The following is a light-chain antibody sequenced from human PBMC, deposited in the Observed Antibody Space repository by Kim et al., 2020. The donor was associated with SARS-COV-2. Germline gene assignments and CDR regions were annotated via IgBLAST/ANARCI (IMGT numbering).Light chain of an antibody. V-gene: IGKV4-1*01. CDR1: QSVLYSSNNKSY. Sequence: ATINCKSSQSVLYSSNNKSYLAWYQQKPGQPPKLLIYWASTRESGVPDRFSGSGSGTDFTLTISSLQAEDVAVYYCQHYYSTPRTFGQGTKVEIK. CDR2: WAS. J-gene: IGKJ1*01. CDR3: QHYYSTPRT.